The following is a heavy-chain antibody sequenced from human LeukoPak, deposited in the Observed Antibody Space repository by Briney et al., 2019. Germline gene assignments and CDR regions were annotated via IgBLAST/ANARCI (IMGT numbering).Heavy chain of an antibody. CDR1: GFTFSSYS. CDR2: ISSSSSTI. D-gene: IGHD3-10*01. Sequence: GGSLRLSCAASGFTFSSYSMNWVRQAPGKGLEWASYISSSSSTIYYADSVKGRFTISRDNAKNSLYLQMNSLRPEDTAVYYCAKEALFRGVHGNYFDYWGQGTLVTVSS. J-gene: IGHJ4*02. CDR3: AKEALFRGVHGNYFDY. V-gene: IGHV3-48*01.